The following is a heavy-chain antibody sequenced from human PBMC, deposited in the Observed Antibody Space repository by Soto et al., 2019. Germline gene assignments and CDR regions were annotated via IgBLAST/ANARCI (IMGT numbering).Heavy chain of an antibody. CDR1: GGSISSYY. J-gene: IGHJ1*01. CDR2: IYYSGST. CDR3: ATPGYTLEGLRH. V-gene: IGHV4-59*01. D-gene: IGHD5-18*01. Sequence: SETLSLTCTVSGGSISSYYWSWIRQPPGKGLEWIGYIYYSGSTNYNPSLKSRVTISVDTSKNQFSLKLSSVTAADTAVYYCATPGYTLEGLRHWGLGTLVTVSS.